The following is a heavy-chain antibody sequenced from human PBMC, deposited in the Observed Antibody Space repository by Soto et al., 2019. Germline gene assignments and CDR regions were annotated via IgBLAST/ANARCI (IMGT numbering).Heavy chain of an antibody. D-gene: IGHD5-18*01. Sequence: QAQLVESGGGVVQSGRSLRLSCAASGFAFSSYGMHWVRQAPGTGLEWVAVISYDGSLQHYADSVKGRFTISRDNARNMVVLQMSSLRAEDTAVYYCVADRGYGHASVPYSWGQGTLVSVSS. CDR3: VADRGYGHASVPYS. CDR1: GFAFSSYG. J-gene: IGHJ4*02. CDR2: ISYDGSLQ. V-gene: IGHV3-30*03.